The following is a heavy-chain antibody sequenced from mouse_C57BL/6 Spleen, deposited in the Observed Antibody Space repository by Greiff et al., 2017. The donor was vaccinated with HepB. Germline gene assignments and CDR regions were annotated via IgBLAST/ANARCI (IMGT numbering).Heavy chain of an antibody. CDR3: ATFTTVSY. J-gene: IGHJ2*01. D-gene: IGHD1-1*01. CDR1: GYTFTSYW. CDR2: IDPSDSYT. Sequence: QVQLQQPGAELVKPGASVKLSCKASGYTFTSYWMQWVKQRPGQGLEWIGEIDPSDSYTNYNQKFKGKATLTVDTSSSTAYMQLSSLTSEYSAVYYCATFTTVSYWGQGTTLTVSS. V-gene: IGHV1-50*01.